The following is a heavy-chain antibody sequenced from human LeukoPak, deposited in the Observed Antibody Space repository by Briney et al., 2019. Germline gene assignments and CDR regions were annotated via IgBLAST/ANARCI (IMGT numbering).Heavy chain of an antibody. CDR1: GGSFSGYY. D-gene: IGHD6-19*01. V-gene: IGHV4-34*01. CDR2: INHSGST. Sequence: SETLSLTCAVYGGSFSGYYWSWIRQPPGEGLEWIGEINHSGSTNYNPSLKSRVTISVDTSKNQFSLKLSSVTAADTAVYYCASKRIAVQHRYYSDYWGQGTLVTVSS. J-gene: IGHJ4*02. CDR3: ASKRIAVQHRYYSDY.